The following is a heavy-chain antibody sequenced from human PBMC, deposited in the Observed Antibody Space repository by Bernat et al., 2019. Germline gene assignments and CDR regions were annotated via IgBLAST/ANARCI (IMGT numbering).Heavy chain of an antibody. J-gene: IGHJ4*02. CDR2: TYYRSKWYN. V-gene: IGHV6-1*01. D-gene: IGHD3-10*01. Sequence: QVQLQQSGPGLVKPSQTLSLTCAISGDSVSSNSAAWNWIRQSPSRGLEWLGRTYYRSKWYNDYAVSVKSRTTINPDTSKNQFSLQLNSVTPEDTAVYYCARDRAYYYGSGRHILDYWGQGTLVTVSS. CDR1: GDSVSSNSAA. CDR3: ARDRAYYYGSGRHILDY.